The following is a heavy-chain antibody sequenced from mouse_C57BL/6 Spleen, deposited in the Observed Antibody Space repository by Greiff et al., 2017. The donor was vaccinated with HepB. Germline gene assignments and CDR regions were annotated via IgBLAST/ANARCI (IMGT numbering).Heavy chain of an antibody. D-gene: IGHD1-1*01. Sequence: DAGGGLVQPKGSLKLSCAASGFTFNTYAMHWVRQAPGKGLEWVARIRSKSSNYATYYADSVKDRFTISRDDSQSMLYLQMNNLKTEDTAMYYCVRDRGGLLRGAMDYWGQGTSVTVSS. J-gene: IGHJ4*01. V-gene: IGHV10-3*01. CDR3: VRDRGGLLRGAMDY. CDR1: GFTFNTYA. CDR2: IRSKSSNYAT.